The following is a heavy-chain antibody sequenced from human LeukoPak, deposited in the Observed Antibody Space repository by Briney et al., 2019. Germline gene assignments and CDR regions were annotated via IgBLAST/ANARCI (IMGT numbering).Heavy chain of an antibody. D-gene: IGHD3/OR15-3a*01. J-gene: IGHJ4*02. V-gene: IGHV4-39*01. CDR2: IYYSGNT. CDR1: GVSISSSNSY. Sequence: TSETLSLTCTVSGVSISSSNSYWGWIRQPPGKGLEWIGSIYYSGNTYYNASLKSQVSISIDTSKNQFSLRLTSVTAADTAVYYCARQTGSGLFILPGGQGTPVTVSS. CDR3: ARQTGSGLFILP.